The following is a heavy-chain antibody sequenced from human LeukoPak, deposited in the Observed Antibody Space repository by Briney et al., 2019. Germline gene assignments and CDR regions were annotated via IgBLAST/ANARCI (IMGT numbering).Heavy chain of an antibody. CDR3: ASRKLGNDY. D-gene: IGHD7-27*01. V-gene: IGHV4-4*07. Sequence: SETLSLTCTLTGGSLSSYYWNWIRQPAGKGLEWIGRIYTSGSTNYNPSLKSRVTMSVDTSKNQSSLKLSPVTAADTAVYYCASRKLGNDYWGQGTLVTVSS. J-gene: IGHJ4*02. CDR2: IYTSGST. CDR1: GGSLSSYY.